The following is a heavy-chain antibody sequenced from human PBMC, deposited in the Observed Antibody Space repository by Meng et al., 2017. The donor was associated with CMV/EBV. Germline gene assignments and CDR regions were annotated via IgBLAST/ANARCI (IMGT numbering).Heavy chain of an antibody. J-gene: IGHJ2*01. CDR1: GFTFSTFG. D-gene: IGHD2-2*01. CDR3: ARISSTSCPDL. CDR2: IRYDGSNK. Sequence: GESLKISCAASGFTFSTFGMHWVRQAPGKGLEWVAFIRYDGSNKYYADSVKGRFTISRDNSKNTLHLQMNSLRTEDTAVYYCARISSTSCPDLWGRGTLVTVSS. V-gene: IGHV3-30*02.